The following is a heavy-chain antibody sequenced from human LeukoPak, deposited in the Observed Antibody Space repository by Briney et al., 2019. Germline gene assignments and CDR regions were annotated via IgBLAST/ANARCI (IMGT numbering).Heavy chain of an antibody. V-gene: IGHV3-48*03. D-gene: IGHD1-1*01. CDR2: IISTGSTT. CDR3: VRDAWKGSTVPCDH. Sequence: PGGSLRLSCAASGFTFSNYEMNWVRQAPGKGLEWVSYIISTGSTTYYADSVKGRFTISRDNAKNSPYLQMNSLRAEDSAVYYCVRDAWKGSTVPCDHWGQGTLVTVSS. CDR1: GFTFSNYE. J-gene: IGHJ4*02.